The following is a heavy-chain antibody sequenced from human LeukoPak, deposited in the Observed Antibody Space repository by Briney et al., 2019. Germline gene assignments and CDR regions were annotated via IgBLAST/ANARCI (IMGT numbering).Heavy chain of an antibody. Sequence: ASVKVSCKASGYTFTSYYMHWVRQAPGQGLEWMGIINPSGGSTSYAQKLQGRVTMTRDTSTSTGYMELSSLRSEDTAVYDCARGIGGSRPDDYWGQGTLVTVSS. CDR1: GYTFTSYY. CDR3: ARGIGGSRPDDY. V-gene: IGHV1-46*01. J-gene: IGHJ4*02. D-gene: IGHD2-15*01. CDR2: INPSGGST.